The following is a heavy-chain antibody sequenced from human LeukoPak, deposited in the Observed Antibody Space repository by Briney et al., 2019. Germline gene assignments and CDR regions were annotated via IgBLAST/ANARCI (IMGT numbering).Heavy chain of an antibody. Sequence: TGGSLRLSCAASGFTFSSYEMNWVRQAPGKGLEWVGSIRSKAYGGTTEYAASVKGRFTISRDDSKSIGYLQMNSLKTEDTAVYYCTKPDDFWSGDHDAFDIWGQGTMVTVSS. J-gene: IGHJ3*02. D-gene: IGHD3-3*01. V-gene: IGHV3-49*04. CDR3: TKPDDFWSGDHDAFDI. CDR2: IRSKAYGGTT. CDR1: GFTFSSYE.